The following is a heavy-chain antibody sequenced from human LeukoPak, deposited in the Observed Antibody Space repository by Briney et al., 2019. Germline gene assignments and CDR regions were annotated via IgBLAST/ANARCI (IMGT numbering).Heavy chain of an antibody. CDR2: IIPILGIA. D-gene: IGHD4-4*01. CDR1: GGTFSSYA. V-gene: IGHV1-69*04. Sequence: SVKVSCKASGGTFSSYAISWVRQAPGQGLEWMGRIIPILGIANYAQKFQGRVTITADKSTSTAYMELSSLRSEDTAVYYCAREWDSNYFLRRNYYYGVDVWGQGTTVTVSS. CDR3: AREWDSNYFLRRNYYYGVDV. J-gene: IGHJ6*02.